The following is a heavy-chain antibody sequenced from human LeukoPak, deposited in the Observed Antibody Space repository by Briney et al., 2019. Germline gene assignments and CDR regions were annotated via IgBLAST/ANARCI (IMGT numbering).Heavy chain of an antibody. CDR1: GLTFDDYA. CDR2: FSWNSGSI. D-gene: IGHD3-3*01. CDR3: AKAGADITIFGVVIKSSAPFDY. Sequence: PDRSLRISCAASGLTFDDYAMDWGWQGPGQVLHLVSGFSWNSGSIGYADSVKGRFTISRDNAKSSLYLQMNSLRAEDTALYYCAKAGADITIFGVVIKSSAPFDYWGQGTLVTVSS. V-gene: IGHV3-9*01. J-gene: IGHJ4*02.